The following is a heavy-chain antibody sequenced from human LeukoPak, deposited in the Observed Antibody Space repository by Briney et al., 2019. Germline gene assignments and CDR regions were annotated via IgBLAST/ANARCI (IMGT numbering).Heavy chain of an antibody. CDR3: ASPKYTSGPFNY. CDR2: MHNTGST. J-gene: IGHJ4*02. CDR1: GFTFGNYA. V-gene: IGHV3-53*01. D-gene: IGHD6-19*01. Sequence: GGSLRLSCTASGFTFGNYALTWVRQAPGKGLECVSVMHNTGSTYYADSVKGRFTISRDNSKNTLHLQMDSLRAEDTAVYYCASPKYTSGPFNYWGQGTLVIVSS.